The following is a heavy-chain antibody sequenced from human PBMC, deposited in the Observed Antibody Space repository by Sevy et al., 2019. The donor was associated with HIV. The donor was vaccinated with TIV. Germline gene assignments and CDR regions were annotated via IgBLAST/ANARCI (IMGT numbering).Heavy chain of an antibody. CDR2: IRRNSHEPYGGTT. Sequence: GVLRLSCTSSGFTFGDYAMSWFRQAPGKGLEWVAFIRRNSHEPYGGTTEYAASVKGRFTISRDDSKRIAYLQMNSLKTEDTAVYHCTRALATADTPEYYFDYWGQGILVTVSS. D-gene: IGHD5-12*01. CDR3: TRALATADTPEYYFDY. J-gene: IGHJ4*02. CDR1: GFTFGDYA. V-gene: IGHV3-49*03.